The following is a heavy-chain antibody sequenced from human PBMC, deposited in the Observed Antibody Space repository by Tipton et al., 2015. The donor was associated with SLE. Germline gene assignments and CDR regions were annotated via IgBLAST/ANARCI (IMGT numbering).Heavy chain of an antibody. V-gene: IGHV5-51*01. CDR2: IYPGDSDT. CDR1: GGSISSSNW. J-gene: IGHJ4*02. D-gene: IGHD6-13*01. CDR3: ARGEQQLVTGNY. Sequence: GSLRLSCAVSGGSISSSNWWSWVRQPPGKGLEWMGIIYPGDSDTRYSPSFQGQVTISADKSISTAYLQWSSLKASDTAMYYCARGEQQLVTGNYWGQGTLVTVSS.